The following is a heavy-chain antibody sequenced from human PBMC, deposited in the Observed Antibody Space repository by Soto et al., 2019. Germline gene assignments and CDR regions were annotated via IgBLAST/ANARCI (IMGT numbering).Heavy chain of an antibody. CDR3: ATLYSHFYFDY. CDR1: GFTVSSSY. CDR2: IYSGGST. D-gene: IGHD6-13*01. J-gene: IGHJ4*02. V-gene: IGHV3-53*01. Sequence: RGSLIVSCASSGFTVSSSYVGWVRQAPGKGLQWVSVIYSGGSTHYADSVKGRFTISRDNSKNAVYLQMNSLRAEDTALYYCATLYSHFYFDYWGQGTLVTVSS.